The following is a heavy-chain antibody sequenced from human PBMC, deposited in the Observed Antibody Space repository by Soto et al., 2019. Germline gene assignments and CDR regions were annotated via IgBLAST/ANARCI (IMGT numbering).Heavy chain of an antibody. J-gene: IGHJ6*02. CDR3: AKDDLVRGAVPYYYYAMDV. CDR2: ISYDGSNK. D-gene: IGHD3-10*01. V-gene: IGHV3-30*18. CDR1: GFTFSNYG. Sequence: PGGSLRLSCATSGFTFSNYGMHWVRQAPGKGLEWVAVISYDGSNKYYVDSVKGRFTISRDNSKNALYLQMNSLRAEDTAVYYCAKDDLVRGAVPYYYYAMDVWGQGTTVTVSS.